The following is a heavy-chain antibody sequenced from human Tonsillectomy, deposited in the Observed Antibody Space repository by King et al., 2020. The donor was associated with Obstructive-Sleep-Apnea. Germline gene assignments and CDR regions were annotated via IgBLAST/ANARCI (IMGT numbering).Heavy chain of an antibody. D-gene: IGHD3-10*01. Sequence: HVQLVESGGGVVQPGRSLRRSCAASGFTFSSYAMHWVRQAPGKGPEWVAVISYDGSNKYYADSGKGRLTISRDNSKHTLYLQMNSLRAEDTAVYYCASTLWFGELSRNDYWGQGTLVTVSS. J-gene: IGHJ4*02. CDR3: ASTLWFGELSRNDY. V-gene: IGHV3-30*04. CDR1: GFTFSSYA. CDR2: ISYDGSNK.